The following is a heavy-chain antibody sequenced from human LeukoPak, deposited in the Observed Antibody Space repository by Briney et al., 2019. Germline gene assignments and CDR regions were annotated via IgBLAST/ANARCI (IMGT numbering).Heavy chain of an antibody. V-gene: IGHV3-30*04. CDR1: GFIFSSYA. CDR3: ARSPTLDVWGSRNWFDP. CDR2: MSYDGGNK. Sequence: GGSLRLSCAASGFIFSSYAMHWVRQAPGKGLEWVAVMSYDGGNKYYPDSVKGRFTISRDNSKHTLFLQMNSLRPEDTAVYYCARSPTLDVWGSRNWFDPWGQGTLVTVSS. J-gene: IGHJ5*02. D-gene: IGHD3-16*01.